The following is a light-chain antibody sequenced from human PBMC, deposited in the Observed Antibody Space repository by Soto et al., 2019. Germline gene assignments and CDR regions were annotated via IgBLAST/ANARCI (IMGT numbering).Light chain of an antibody. CDR2: VTS. CDR1: QGWRGS. CDR3: QQGHNWPLT. Sequence: DIQMTKSPSSVSASVGARFPIPVRATQGWRGSLAWYQQKPGKAPKLLISVTSRLQTGVPSRFSGSASGTDFTLTIDSLQPEDLATYYCQQGHNWPLTFGQGTRLEIK. V-gene: IGKV1-12*01. J-gene: IGKJ5*01.